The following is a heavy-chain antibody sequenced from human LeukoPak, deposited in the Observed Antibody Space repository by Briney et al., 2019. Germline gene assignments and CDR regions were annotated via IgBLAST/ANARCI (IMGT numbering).Heavy chain of an antibody. CDR3: ASHLNSAVWVTFDI. Sequence: GASVKVSCKASGYTFSIYDINWVRQATGQGLEWMGWMNPNSGNTGYAQKFQGRVTITRNTSISTAYMEVSSLRSEDTAVYYCASHLNSAVWVTFDIWGQGTMVTVSS. CDR1: GYTFSIYD. V-gene: IGHV1-8*02. CDR2: MNPNSGNT. J-gene: IGHJ3*02. D-gene: IGHD2-21*01.